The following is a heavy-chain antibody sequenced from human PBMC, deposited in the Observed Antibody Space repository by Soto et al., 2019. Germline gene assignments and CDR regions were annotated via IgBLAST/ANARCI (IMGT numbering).Heavy chain of an antibody. CDR3: ARWSAIVGGAEALDV. CDR1: GYTFINYG. D-gene: IGHD1-26*01. CDR2: LSAYNGDT. Sequence: QVQLVLSGAEVKKPGASARVSCKTSGYTFINYGITWVRQAPGQGLEWMGWLSAYNGDTSSSEKLQDRFTMTTDTSTNTVYMDLRSLTSDDTAVYYCARWSAIVGGAEALDVWGQGTMVIVSS. J-gene: IGHJ3*01. V-gene: IGHV1-18*01.